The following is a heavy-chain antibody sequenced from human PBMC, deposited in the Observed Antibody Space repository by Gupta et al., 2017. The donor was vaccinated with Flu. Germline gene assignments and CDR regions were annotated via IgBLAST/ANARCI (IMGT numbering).Heavy chain of an antibody. CDR3: ARGGPPDYYYYYMDV. CDR1: SYY. J-gene: IGHJ6*03. CDR2: IYYSGST. V-gene: IGHV4-59*01. Sequence: SYYWSWIRQPPGKGLEWIGYIYYSGSTNYNPSLKSRVTISVDTSKNQFSLKLSSVTAADTAVYYCARGGPPDYYYYYMDVWGKGTTVTVSS.